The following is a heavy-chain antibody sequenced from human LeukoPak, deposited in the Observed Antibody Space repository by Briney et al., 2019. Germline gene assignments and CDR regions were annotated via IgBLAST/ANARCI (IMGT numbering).Heavy chain of an antibody. D-gene: IGHD3-3*01. CDR1: GFTFSSYS. J-gene: IGHJ4*02. CDR2: ISSSSSTI. CDR3: ARALSLMFDFWSGYSDY. Sequence: GSLRLSCAASGFTFSSYSMNWVRQAPGKGLEWVSYISSSSSTIYYADSVKGRFTISRDNAKNSLYLQMNSLRAEDTAVYYCARALSLMFDFWSGYSDYWGQGTLVTVSS. V-gene: IGHV3-48*01.